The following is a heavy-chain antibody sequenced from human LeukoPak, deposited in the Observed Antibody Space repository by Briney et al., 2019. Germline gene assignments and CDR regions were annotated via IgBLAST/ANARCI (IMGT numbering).Heavy chain of an antibody. J-gene: IGHJ4*02. Sequence: PSETLSLTCAVYGGSFSGYYWSWIRQPPGKGLEWIGEINHSGSTNYNPSLKSRVTISVDTSKNQFSLKLSSVTVADTAVYYCARWAYSSSWYGVRYFDYWGQGTLVTVSS. CDR2: INHSGST. V-gene: IGHV4-34*01. CDR1: GGSFSGYY. CDR3: ARWAYSSSWYGVRYFDY. D-gene: IGHD6-13*01.